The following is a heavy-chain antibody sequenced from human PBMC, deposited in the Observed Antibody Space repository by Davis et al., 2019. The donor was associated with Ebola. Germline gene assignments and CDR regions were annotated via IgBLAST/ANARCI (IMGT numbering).Heavy chain of an antibody. J-gene: IGHJ6*02. V-gene: IGHV3-30*03. CDR2: ISYDGSNK. Sequence: PGGSLRLSCAASGFTFSSYGMHWVRQAPGKGLEWVAVISYDGSNKYYADSVKGRFTISRDNSKNTLYLQMNSLRAEDTAVYYCARGSSVLYYYYGMDVWGQGTTVTVSS. CDR1: GFTFSSYG. CDR3: ARGSSVLYYYYGMDV. D-gene: IGHD3-10*01.